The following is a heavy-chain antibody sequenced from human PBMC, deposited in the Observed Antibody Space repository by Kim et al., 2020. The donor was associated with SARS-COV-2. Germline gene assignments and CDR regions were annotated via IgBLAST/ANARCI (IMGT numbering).Heavy chain of an antibody. CDR3: VRLDEVTAVGY. Sequence: GGSLRLSCGASGFTINNIEMNWVRQAPEKGLEWVSYISSDGSTRYYASSVKGRFTISKDNAKNSLYLEMNSLRAEDTALYYCVRLDEVTAVGYWGQGTLVTVSS. CDR1: GFTINNIE. J-gene: IGHJ4*02. CDR2: ISSDGSTR. D-gene: IGHD6-19*01. V-gene: IGHV3-48*03.